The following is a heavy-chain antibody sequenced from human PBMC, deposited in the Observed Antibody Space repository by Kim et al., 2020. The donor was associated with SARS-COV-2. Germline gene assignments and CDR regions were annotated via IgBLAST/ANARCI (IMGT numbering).Heavy chain of an antibody. J-gene: IGHJ4*02. Sequence: GGSLRLSCAASGFTFSSYAMHWVRQAPGKGLEWVAVISYDGSNKYYADSVKGRFTISRDNSKNTLYLQMNSLRAEDTAVYYCARDRDLNGGPFDYWGQGTLVTVSS. CDR1: GFTFSSYA. V-gene: IGHV3-30-3*01. CDR2: ISYDGSNK. CDR3: ARDRDLNGGPFDY. D-gene: IGHD3-10*01.